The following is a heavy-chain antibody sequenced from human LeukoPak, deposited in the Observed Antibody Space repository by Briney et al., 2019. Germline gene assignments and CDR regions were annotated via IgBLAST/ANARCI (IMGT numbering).Heavy chain of an antibody. J-gene: IGHJ4*02. CDR3: ASHNYYDSSGYFDY. Sequence: SETLSLTCTVSGGSISSGSYYWSWIRQPAGKGLEWIGRIYTSGSTNYNPSLKSRVTISVDTSKNQFSLKLSSVTAADTAVYYCASHNYYDSSGYFDYWGQGTLVTVSS. D-gene: IGHD3-22*01. V-gene: IGHV4-61*02. CDR1: GGSISSGSYY. CDR2: IYTSGST.